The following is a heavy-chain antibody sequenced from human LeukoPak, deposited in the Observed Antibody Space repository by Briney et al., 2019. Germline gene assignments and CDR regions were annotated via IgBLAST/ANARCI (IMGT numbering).Heavy chain of an antibody. J-gene: IGHJ4*02. CDR3: ATLRLSDHFDY. Sequence: GGSLRLSCAASGFTFSSYAMNWVRLSAGKGLEWVSAITDNGNTTYYADSVKGRFTISRDNSKNTLYLQMNSLRAEDTAVYYCATLRLSDHFDYWGQGSLVTVSS. CDR2: ITDNGNTT. D-gene: IGHD2-15*01. V-gene: IGHV3-23*05. CDR1: GFTFSSYA.